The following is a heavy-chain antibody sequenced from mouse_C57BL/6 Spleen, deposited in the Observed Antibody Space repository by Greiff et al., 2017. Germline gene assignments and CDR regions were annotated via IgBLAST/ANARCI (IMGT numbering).Heavy chain of an antibody. Sequence: VQLQESGAELVKPGASVKLSCKASGYTFTSYWMHWVKQRPGQGLEWIGMIHPNSGSTNYNEKFKSKATLTVDKSSSTAYMQRSSLTSEDSAVYYCARDYSNLYYFDYWGQGTTLTVSS. D-gene: IGHD2-5*01. CDR2: IHPNSGST. J-gene: IGHJ2*01. V-gene: IGHV1-64*01. CDR1: GYTFTSYW. CDR3: ARDYSNLYYFDY.